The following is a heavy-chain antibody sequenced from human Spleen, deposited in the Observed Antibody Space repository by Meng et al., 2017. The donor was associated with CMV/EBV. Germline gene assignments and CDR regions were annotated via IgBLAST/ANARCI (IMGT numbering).Heavy chain of an antibody. J-gene: IGHJ4*02. CDR1: GFTFSSYS. Sequence: SLKISCAASGFTFSSYSMNWVRQAPGKGLEWVSGISWNSGSIGYADSVKGRFTISRDNAKNSLYLQMNSLRAEDTALYYCAKGAGADNWGQGTLVTVSS. CDR3: AKGAGADN. D-gene: IGHD6-19*01. V-gene: IGHV3-9*01. CDR2: ISWNSGSI.